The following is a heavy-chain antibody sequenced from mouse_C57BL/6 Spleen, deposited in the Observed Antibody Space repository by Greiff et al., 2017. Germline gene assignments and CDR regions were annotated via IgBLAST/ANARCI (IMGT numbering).Heavy chain of an antibody. CDR3: ARNRDGYLYYAMDY. V-gene: IGHV2-2*01. CDR2: IWSGGST. J-gene: IGHJ4*01. Sequence: QVQLKESGPGLVQPSQSLSITCTVSGFSLTSYGVHWVRQSPGKGLEWLGVIWSGGSTDYNAAFISRLSISKDNSKSQVFFKMNSLQADDTAIYYCARNRDGYLYYAMDYWGQGTSVTVSS. D-gene: IGHD2-3*01. CDR1: GFSLTSYG.